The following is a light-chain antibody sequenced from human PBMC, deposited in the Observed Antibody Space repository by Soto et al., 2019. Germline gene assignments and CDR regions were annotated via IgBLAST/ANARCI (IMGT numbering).Light chain of an antibody. CDR2: RNS. J-gene: IGLJ1*01. Sequence: VLTQSPSASGTPGQRVTISCSGSASTIGRNYVYWYQQLPGTAPKLLIYRNSQRPSGVPDRFSGSKSGTSASLAISGLRSENEADYYCAAWDDNLSGLYVFGVGTKVTV. CDR1: ASTIGRNY. V-gene: IGLV1-47*01. CDR3: AAWDDNLSGLYV.